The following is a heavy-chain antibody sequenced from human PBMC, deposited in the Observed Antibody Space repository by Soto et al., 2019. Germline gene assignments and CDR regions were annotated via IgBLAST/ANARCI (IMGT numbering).Heavy chain of an antibody. CDR2: IRSKANSYAT. D-gene: IGHD6-19*01. CDR1: GFTFSGSA. CDR3: TSVTGSGWPQVDY. J-gene: IGHJ4*02. V-gene: IGHV3-73*01. Sequence: GGSLRLSCAASGFTFSGSAMHWVRQASGKGLEWVGRIRSKANSYATAYAASVKGRFTISRDDSKNTAYLQMNSLKTEDTAVYYCTSVTGSGWPQVDYWGQGTLVTVSS.